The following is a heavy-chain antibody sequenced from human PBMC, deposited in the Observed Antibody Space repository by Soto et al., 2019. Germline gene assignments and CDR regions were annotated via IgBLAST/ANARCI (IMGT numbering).Heavy chain of an antibody. Sequence: GESLKISCKGSGYSFTSYWIGWVRQMPGKGLEWMGIIYPGDSDTRYSPSFQGQVTISADKSISTAYLQWSSLKASDTAMYYCARRLDYYDSSGYYHGNYFDYWGQGTLVTVSS. J-gene: IGHJ4*02. CDR1: GYSFTSYW. D-gene: IGHD3-22*01. CDR2: IYPGDSDT. CDR3: ARRLDYYDSSGYYHGNYFDY. V-gene: IGHV5-51*01.